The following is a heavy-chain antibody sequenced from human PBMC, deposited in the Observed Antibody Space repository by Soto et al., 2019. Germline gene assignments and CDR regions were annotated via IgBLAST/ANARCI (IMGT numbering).Heavy chain of an antibody. Sequence: VKVSCKASGRTFSNYAISWVRQATGQGLEWMXWMNHXSGNTGYAQKXXGRVTMTXXTSISTAYMELSSMRSQDTAVYYCARFGNWFDPWGQGTLVTVSS. CDR3: ARFGNWFDP. V-gene: IGHV1-8*02. CDR2: MNHXSGNT. J-gene: IGHJ5*02. D-gene: IGHD3-16*01. CDR1: GRTFSNYA.